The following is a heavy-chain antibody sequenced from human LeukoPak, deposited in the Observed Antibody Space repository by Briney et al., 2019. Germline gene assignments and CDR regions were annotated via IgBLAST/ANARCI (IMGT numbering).Heavy chain of an antibody. Sequence: GASVKVSCKASGYTFTSYAMHWVRQAPGQRLEWMGWINAGNGNTKYSQKFQGRVTITRDTSASTAYMELSSLRSEDTAVYYCARQGYYYYDSSGYLMAFDIWGQGTMVTVSS. D-gene: IGHD3-22*01. CDR3: ARQGYYYYDSSGYLMAFDI. CDR1: GYTFTSYA. J-gene: IGHJ3*02. CDR2: INAGNGNT. V-gene: IGHV1-3*01.